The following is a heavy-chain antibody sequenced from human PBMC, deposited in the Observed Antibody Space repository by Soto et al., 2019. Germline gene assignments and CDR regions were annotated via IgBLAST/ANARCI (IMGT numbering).Heavy chain of an antibody. CDR3: AHRVLRTVFGLVTTTAIYFDF. J-gene: IGHJ4*02. Sequence: QITLNESGPTLVKPRQTLTLTCTFSGFSLTTSGVGVGWIRQSPGKAPEWLALIYWDDDKRSSPSLKSRITITKDTSKNQVVLTMADLDPADTATYYCAHRVLRTVFGLVTTTAIYFDFWGQGTPVAVSS. D-gene: IGHD3-3*01. CDR2: IYWDDDK. V-gene: IGHV2-5*02. CDR1: GFSLTTSGVG.